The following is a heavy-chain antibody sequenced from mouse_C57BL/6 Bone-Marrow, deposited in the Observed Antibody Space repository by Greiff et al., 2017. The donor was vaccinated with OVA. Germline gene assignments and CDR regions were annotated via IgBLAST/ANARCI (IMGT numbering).Heavy chain of an antibody. Sequence: VQLKESGPGLVKPSQSLSLTCSVTGYSITSGYYWNWIRQFPGNKLEWMGYISYDGSNNYNPSLKNRISITRDTSKNQFFLKLNSVTTEDTATYYCARDAVVATRYFDVWGTGTTVTVSS. D-gene: IGHD1-1*01. J-gene: IGHJ1*03. CDR3: ARDAVVATRYFDV. CDR1: GYSITSGYY. V-gene: IGHV3-6*01. CDR2: ISYDGSN.